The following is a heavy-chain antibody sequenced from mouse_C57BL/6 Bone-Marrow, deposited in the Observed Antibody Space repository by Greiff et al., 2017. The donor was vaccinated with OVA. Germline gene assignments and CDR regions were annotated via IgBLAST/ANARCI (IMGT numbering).Heavy chain of an antibody. D-gene: IGHD2-4*01. V-gene: IGHV1-7*01. CDR1: GYTFTSYW. CDR3: ATITRYFDV. CDR2: INPSSGYT. J-gene: IGHJ1*03. Sequence: QVQLQQSGADLAKPGASVKLSCKASGYTFTSYWMHWVKQRPGQGLEWIGYINPSSGYTKYNQTFKVKATLTADKSSSTSHMQLSSLTYADDAVYYCATITRYFDVWGTGTTVTVSS.